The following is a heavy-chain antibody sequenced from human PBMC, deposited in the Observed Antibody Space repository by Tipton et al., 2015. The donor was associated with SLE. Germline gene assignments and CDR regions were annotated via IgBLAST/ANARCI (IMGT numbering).Heavy chain of an antibody. CDR1: GDSLSSNYYY. CDR2: VYYSENT. J-gene: IGHJ3*02. Sequence: TLSLTCTVSGDSLSSNYYYWAWIRQPPGKGLEWIGTVYYSENTSYNPSLRSRVTISADTSKNQFSLKLTSVTAAETAVYYCARHFPRHYDSLTYSEAFDIWGQGTMVTVS. CDR3: ARHFPRHYDSLTYSEAFDI. D-gene: IGHD3-22*01. V-gene: IGHV4-39*01.